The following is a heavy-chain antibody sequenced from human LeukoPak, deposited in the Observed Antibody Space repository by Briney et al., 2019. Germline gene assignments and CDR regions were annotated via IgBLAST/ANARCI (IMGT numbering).Heavy chain of an antibody. CDR2: INHSGST. D-gene: IGHD6-19*01. V-gene: IGHV4-34*01. J-gene: IGHJ4*02. CDR3: ARDLSSSGWYGGA. CDR1: GGSFSGYY. Sequence: KTSETLSLTCAVYGGSFSGYYWSWIRQPPGKGLEWIGEINHSGSTNYNPSLKSRVTMSVDTSKNQFSLKLSSVTAADTAVYYCARDLSSSGWYGGAWGQGTLVTVSS.